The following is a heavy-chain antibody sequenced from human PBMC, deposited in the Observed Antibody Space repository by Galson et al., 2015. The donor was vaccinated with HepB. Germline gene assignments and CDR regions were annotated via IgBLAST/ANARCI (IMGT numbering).Heavy chain of an antibody. CDR2: IKQDGSEK. D-gene: IGHD6-6*01. J-gene: IGHJ6*03. CDR1: GFTCSSYW. CDR3: ARDLYRTSSGVYEYYYMDV. V-gene: IGHV3-7*03. Sequence: SLRLSCAASGFTCSSYWMSWVRQAPGKGLGWVANIKQDGSEKYYVDSVKGRFTMSRDNAKNSLYLQMNSLRAEDTAVYYCARDLYRTSSGVYEYYYMDVWGKGTTVTVSS.